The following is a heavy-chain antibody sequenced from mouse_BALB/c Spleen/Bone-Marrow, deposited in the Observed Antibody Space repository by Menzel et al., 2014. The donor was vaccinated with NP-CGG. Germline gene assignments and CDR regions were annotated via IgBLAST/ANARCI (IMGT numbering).Heavy chain of an antibody. J-gene: IGHJ4*01. V-gene: IGHV5-17*02. CDR1: GFTFSSFG. D-gene: IGHD2-1*01. Sequence: EVQRVESGGGLVQPGGSRKLSCAASGFTFSSFGMHWVRQAPEEGLEWVAYISSGSSTIYYADTVKGRFTISRDNPKNTLFLQMTSLRSEDTAMYYCARYGNYFYAMDYWGQGASVTVSS. CDR3: ARYGNYFYAMDY. CDR2: ISSGSSTI.